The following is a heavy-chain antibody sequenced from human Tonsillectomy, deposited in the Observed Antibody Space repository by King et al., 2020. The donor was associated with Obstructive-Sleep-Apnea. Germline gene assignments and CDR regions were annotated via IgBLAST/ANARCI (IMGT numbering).Heavy chain of an antibody. CDR1: GGSISSSSHY. CDR2: IYYSGST. J-gene: IGHJ4*02. Sequence: QLQESGPGLVKPSETLSLTCTVSGGSISSSSHYRGWIRQPPGKGLEWIGSIYYSGSTYYNPSLKSRVTISLDMSKNQFSLKLSSVTAADTAVYYCSRGLFPTAAPDYWGQGTLVTVSS. CDR3: SRGLFPTAAPDY. D-gene: IGHD6-13*01. V-gene: IGHV4-39*07.